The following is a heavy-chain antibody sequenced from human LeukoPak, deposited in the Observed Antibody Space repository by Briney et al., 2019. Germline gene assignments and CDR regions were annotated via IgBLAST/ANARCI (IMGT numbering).Heavy chain of an antibody. J-gene: IGHJ5*02. CDR3: ARPGDGYNP. D-gene: IGHD5-24*01. CDR2: INHSGST. CDR1: GGSFSGYY. Sequence: SETLSLTCAVYGGSFSGYYWSWIRQPPGKGLEWIGEINHSGSTYYNPSLKSRVTISVDTSKNQFSLKLSSVTAADTAVYYCARPGDGYNPWGQGTLVTVSS. V-gene: IGHV4-34*01.